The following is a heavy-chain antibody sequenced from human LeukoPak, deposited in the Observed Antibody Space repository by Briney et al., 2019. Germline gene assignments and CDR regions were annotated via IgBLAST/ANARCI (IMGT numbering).Heavy chain of an antibody. V-gene: IGHV3-30-3*01. Sequence: PGRSLRLSCAASGFTFSSYAMHWVRQAPGKGLEWVAVISYDGSNKYYADSVKGRFTISRDNSKNTLYLQMNSLRAEDTAVYYCAKSGNSSGWYWGVPPLNYYYYYGMDVWGQGTTVTVSS. D-gene: IGHD6-19*01. CDR3: AKSGNSSGWYWGVPPLNYYYYYGMDV. J-gene: IGHJ6*02. CDR1: GFTFSSYA. CDR2: ISYDGSNK.